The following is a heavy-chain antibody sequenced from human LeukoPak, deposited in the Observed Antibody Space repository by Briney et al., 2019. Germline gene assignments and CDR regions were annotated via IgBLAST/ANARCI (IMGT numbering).Heavy chain of an antibody. CDR1: GYTFTSYG. Sequence: GASVKVSCKASGYTFTSYGISWVRQAPGQGLEWMGWISAYNGNTNYAQKLQGRVTMTTDTSTSTAYMELRSLRSEDTAVYYCARGWTVTTDYYYYYMDVWGKGTTVTVSS. V-gene: IGHV1-18*01. CDR3: ARGWTVTTDYYYYYMDV. J-gene: IGHJ6*03. CDR2: ISAYNGNT. D-gene: IGHD4-17*01.